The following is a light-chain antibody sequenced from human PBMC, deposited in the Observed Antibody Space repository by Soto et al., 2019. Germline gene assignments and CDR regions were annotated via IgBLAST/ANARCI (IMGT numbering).Light chain of an antibody. Sequence: DIQLTQSPPFLSASVGDRVTITCRASQGISSYLAWYQQKPGKAPKLLIFAASTLQSGVPLRFSGSGSGTEFSLTISSLQPEDFATYYCQQLNSYPFTFGQGTRLEI. J-gene: IGKJ5*01. V-gene: IGKV1-9*01. CDR2: AAS. CDR3: QQLNSYPFT. CDR1: QGISSY.